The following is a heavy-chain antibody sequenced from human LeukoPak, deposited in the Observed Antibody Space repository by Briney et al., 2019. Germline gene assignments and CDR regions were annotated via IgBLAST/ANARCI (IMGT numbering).Heavy chain of an antibody. V-gene: IGHV4-39*07. D-gene: IGHD3-22*01. Sequence: SETLSLTCTVSGGSISSSSYYWGWIRQPPGKGLEWIGSIYYSGSTYYNPSLKGRVTISVDTSKNQFSLKLSSVTAADTAVYYCARVDYDSSGYFDYWGQGTLVTVSS. CDR2: IYYSGST. CDR3: ARVDYDSSGYFDY. CDR1: GGSISSSSYY. J-gene: IGHJ4*02.